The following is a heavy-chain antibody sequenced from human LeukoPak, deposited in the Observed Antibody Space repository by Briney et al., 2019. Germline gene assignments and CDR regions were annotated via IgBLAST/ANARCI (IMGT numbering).Heavy chain of an antibody. V-gene: IGHV3-23*01. CDR3: AKTDDYYDSSGYYWGFDY. J-gene: IGHJ4*02. D-gene: IGHD3-22*01. CDR1: ASTFISYA. Sequence: GGSPPPTRAATASTFISYAMSCGRQDPGMGLECGSATRDSGGRTYYADSVKGRFTISRDNSKNTLYLQMNSLRAEDTAVYYCAKTDDYYDSSGYYWGFDYWGQGTLVTVSS. CDR2: TRDSGGRT.